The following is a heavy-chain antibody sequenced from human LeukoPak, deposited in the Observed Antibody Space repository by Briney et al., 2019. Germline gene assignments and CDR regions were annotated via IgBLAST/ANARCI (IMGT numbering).Heavy chain of an antibody. CDR2: IIPIFGTA. D-gene: IGHD2-2*01. CDR1: GGTFSSYA. CDR3: ARDLLGYCSSTSCYPDY. Sequence: SVKVSCKASGGTFSSYAISWVRQAPGQGLEWMGGIIPIFGTANYAQKFQGRVTITADESTSTAYMELSSLRSEDTAVYYCARDLLGYCSSTSCYPDYWGQGTLVTVSS. V-gene: IGHV1-69*13. J-gene: IGHJ4*02.